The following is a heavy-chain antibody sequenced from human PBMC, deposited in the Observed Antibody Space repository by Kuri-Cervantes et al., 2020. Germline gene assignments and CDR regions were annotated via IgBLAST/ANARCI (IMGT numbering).Heavy chain of an antibody. V-gene: IGHV5-51*01. CDR1: GYSGTSYW. CDR2: IYPGDSDT. CDR3: AREMSYAYVWGSYRDAFDI. D-gene: IGHD3-16*02. Sequence: GGSLRRFCKGSGYSGTSYWIGWVRQMPGKGLEWMGIIYPGDSDTRDSPSFQGQVTISAAKSISTAYLQWSSLKASDTAMYYCAREMSYAYVWGSYRDAFDIRGQGTMVTVSS. J-gene: IGHJ3*02.